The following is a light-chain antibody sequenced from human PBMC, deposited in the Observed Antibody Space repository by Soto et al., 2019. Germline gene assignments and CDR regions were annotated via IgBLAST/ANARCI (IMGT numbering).Light chain of an antibody. J-gene: IGLJ2*01. CDR2: DTT. Sequence: QAVVTQEPSLTVSPGGTVTLTCGSRTGAVTSGHYPYWFQQKPGQAPRTLIYDTTNKHSWTPARFSGSLLGGKAALTLSGAQPEDEADYYCMLSYTGAVLFGGVTKLTL. CDR3: MLSYTGAVL. V-gene: IGLV7-46*01. CDR1: TGAVTSGHY.